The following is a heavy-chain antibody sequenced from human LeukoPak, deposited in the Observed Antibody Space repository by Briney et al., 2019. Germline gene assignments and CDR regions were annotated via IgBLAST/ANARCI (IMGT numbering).Heavy chain of an antibody. J-gene: IGHJ4*02. CDR3: ATDLAAAGFFDY. Sequence: WASVKVSCKVSGYTLTELSMHWVRQAPGKGLEWMGGFDPEDGETIYAQKFQGRVTITEDTSTDTAYMELSSLRSEDTAVYYCATDLAAAGFFDYWGQGTLVTVSS. D-gene: IGHD6-13*01. CDR2: FDPEDGET. CDR1: GYTLTELS. V-gene: IGHV1-24*01.